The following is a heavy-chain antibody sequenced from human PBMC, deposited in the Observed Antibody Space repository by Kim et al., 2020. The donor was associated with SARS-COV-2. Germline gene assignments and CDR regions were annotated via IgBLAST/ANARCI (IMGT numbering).Heavy chain of an antibody. CDR1: GFTFSSYS. CDR2: ISSSSSTI. CDR3: ARVHGYCSSTSCYDPMLGGYSYGYSDY. V-gene: IGHV3-48*02. Sequence: GGSLRLSCAASGFTFSSYSMNWVRQAPGKGLEWVSYISSSSSTIYYADSVKGRFTISRDNAKNSLYLQMNSLRDEDTAVYYCARVHGYCSSTSCYDPMLGGYSYGYSDYWGQGTLVTVSS. D-gene: IGHD2-2*01. J-gene: IGHJ4*02.